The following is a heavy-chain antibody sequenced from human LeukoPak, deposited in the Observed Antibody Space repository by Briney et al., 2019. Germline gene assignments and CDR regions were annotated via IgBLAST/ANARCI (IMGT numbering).Heavy chain of an antibody. V-gene: IGHV3-48*01. J-gene: IGHJ4*02. CDR2: ISSSSSTI. CDR3: ARELGYCSGGSCGY. CDR1: GFTFSSYS. Sequence: PGGSLRLSCAASGFTFSSYSMNWVRQAPGKGLEWVSYISSSSSTIYYADSVKGRFTISRDNAKNSLYLQMNSLRAEDTAVYYCARELGYCSGGSCGYWGQGTLVTVSS. D-gene: IGHD2-15*01.